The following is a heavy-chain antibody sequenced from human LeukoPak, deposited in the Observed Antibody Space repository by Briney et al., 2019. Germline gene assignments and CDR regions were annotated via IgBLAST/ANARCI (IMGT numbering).Heavy chain of an antibody. Sequence: ASVKVSCKASGYTFTSYGISWVRQAPGQGLEWMGWISAYNGNTNYAQKFQGRVTITADKSTSTAYMELSSLRSEDTAVYYCAREGPRYSGYYYWGQGTLVTVSS. CDR3: AREGPRYSGYYY. CDR2: ISAYNGNT. J-gene: IGHJ4*02. V-gene: IGHV1-18*01. D-gene: IGHD5-12*01. CDR1: GYTFTSYG.